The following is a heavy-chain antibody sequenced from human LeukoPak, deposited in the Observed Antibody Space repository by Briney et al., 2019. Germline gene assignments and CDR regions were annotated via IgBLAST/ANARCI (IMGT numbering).Heavy chain of an antibody. Sequence: GGSLRLSCAASGFTFSTYSMNWVRQAPGKGLEWVSSVSGSSSYTFYADSVRGRFTISRDNAKNSLYLQMNSLRAEDTAVYYCARGTTGGYSPSHWGQGPLVTVSS. CDR1: GFTFSTYS. V-gene: IGHV3-21*01. J-gene: IGHJ4*02. CDR3: ARGTTGGYSPSH. D-gene: IGHD5-12*01. CDR2: VSGSSSYT.